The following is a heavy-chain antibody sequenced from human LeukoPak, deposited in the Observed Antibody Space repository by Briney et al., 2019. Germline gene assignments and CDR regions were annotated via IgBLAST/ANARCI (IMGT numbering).Heavy chain of an antibody. V-gene: IGHV3-7*01. CDR1: GFTSSSYW. CDR3: ARIGGGGWYVDY. J-gene: IGHJ4*02. CDR2: IKQDGSEK. Sequence: PGGSLRLSCAASGFTSSSYWMSWVRQAPGKGPEWVADIKQDGSEKYYVDSVRGRFTISRDNAKNSLYLQMNSLRAEDTAVYYCARIGGGGWYVDYWGQGTLVTVSS. D-gene: IGHD6-19*01.